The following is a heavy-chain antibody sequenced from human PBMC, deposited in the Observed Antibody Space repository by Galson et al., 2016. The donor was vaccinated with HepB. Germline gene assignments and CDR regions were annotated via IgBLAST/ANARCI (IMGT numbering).Heavy chain of an antibody. V-gene: IGHV3-23*01. J-gene: IGHJ5*02. D-gene: IGHD1/OR15-1a*01. CDR1: GFAFRSYA. CDR2: ISVISDSGHYT. CDR3: APEDWNIWSFDP. Sequence: SLRLSCAASGFAFRSYAMSWVRQAPGKGLEWVSTISVISDSGHYTYYADSVKGRFTISRDNSKSTLYLQMSSLGAEDTAIYFCAPEDWNIWSFDPWGQGTLVTVSS.